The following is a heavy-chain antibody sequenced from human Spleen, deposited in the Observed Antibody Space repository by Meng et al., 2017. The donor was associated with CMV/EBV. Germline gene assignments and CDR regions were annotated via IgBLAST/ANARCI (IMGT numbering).Heavy chain of an antibody. CDR3: AKGPQSIQINWFDS. Sequence: SGFTFSSIAISWVRQALGRGLEWVSSVSGSGGSTFYADSVKGRFTISRDNSKNTAFLQMNSLRVEDTALYYCAKGPQSIQINWFDSWGQGTLVTVSS. V-gene: IGHV3-23*01. J-gene: IGHJ5*01. CDR1: GFTFSSIA. CDR2: VSGSGGST.